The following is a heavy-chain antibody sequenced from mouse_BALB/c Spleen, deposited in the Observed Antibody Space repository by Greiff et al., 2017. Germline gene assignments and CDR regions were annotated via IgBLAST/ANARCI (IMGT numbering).Heavy chain of an antibody. J-gene: IGHJ1*01. D-gene: IGHD3-3*01. CDR1: GFTFSSFG. CDR2: ISSVSSTI. Sequence: EVKLMESGGGLVQPGGSRKLSCAASGFTFSSFGMHWVRQAPEKGLEWVAYISSVSSTIYYADTVKGRFTISRDNPKNTLFLQMTSLRSEDTAMYYCARGTGYFDVWGAGTTVTVSS. V-gene: IGHV5-17*02. CDR3: ARGTGYFDV.